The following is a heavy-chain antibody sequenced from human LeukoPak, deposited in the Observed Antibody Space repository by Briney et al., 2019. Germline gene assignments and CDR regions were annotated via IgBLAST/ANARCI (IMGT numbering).Heavy chain of an antibody. J-gene: IGHJ4*02. Sequence: SETLALTCTVPRGSISSYYCGWIRQPPGKGLEWIGYIYYSGSTNYNPSLKSRVTISVDTSKNQFSLKLSSVTVSDTDVYYCGRVGCDLVWGSYRLPYFDYWGQGTLVTVSS. D-gene: IGHD3-16*02. V-gene: IGHV4-59*01. CDR3: GRVGCDLVWGSYRLPYFDY. CDR2: IYYSGST. CDR1: RGSISSYY.